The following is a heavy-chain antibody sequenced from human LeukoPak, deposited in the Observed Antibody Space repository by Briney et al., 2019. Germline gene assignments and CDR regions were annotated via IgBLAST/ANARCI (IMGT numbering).Heavy chain of an antibody. V-gene: IGHV1-69*05. Sequence: GSSVKVSCKASGGTFSSYAISWVRQAPGQGLEWMGGIIPIFGTANYAQKFLGRVTITTDESTSTAYMELSSLRSEDTAVYYCAGRLQLVHYYFDYWGQGTLVTVSS. CDR1: GGTFSSYA. D-gene: IGHD6-13*01. CDR3: AGRLQLVHYYFDY. J-gene: IGHJ4*02. CDR2: IIPIFGTA.